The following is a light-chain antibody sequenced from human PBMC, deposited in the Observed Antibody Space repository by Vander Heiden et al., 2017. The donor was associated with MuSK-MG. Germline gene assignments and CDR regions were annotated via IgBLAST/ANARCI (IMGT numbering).Light chain of an antibody. Sequence: DMQMTQSPSSLSASVGDRVTITYRASQIISSSLKGEQKKPGTVPKILIYAASILHSGVRKRFSGTASGTGATPSCSSMKSDHPENYDRQQNCTFGQGTKVEIK. V-gene: IGKV1-39*01. CDR3: QQNCT. CDR2: AAS. J-gene: IGKJ2*01. CDR1: QIISSS.